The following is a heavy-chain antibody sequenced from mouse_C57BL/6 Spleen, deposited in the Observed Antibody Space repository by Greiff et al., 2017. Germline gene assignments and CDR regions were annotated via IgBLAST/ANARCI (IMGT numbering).Heavy chain of an antibody. CDR3: ARGDYYGSSLYYYAMDY. CDR1: GYTFTSYW. V-gene: IGHV1-7*01. CDR2: INPSSGYT. D-gene: IGHD1-1*01. J-gene: IGHJ4*01. Sequence: VQLQQSGAELAKPGASVKLSCKASGYTFTSYWMHWVKQRPGQGLAWIGYINPSSGYTKYNQKFKDKATLTADKSSSTAYMQLSILTYEDSAVYYCARGDYYGSSLYYYAMDYWGQGTSVTVSS.